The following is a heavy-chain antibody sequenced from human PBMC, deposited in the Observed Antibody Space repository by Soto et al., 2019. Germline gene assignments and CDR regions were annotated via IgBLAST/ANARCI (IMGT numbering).Heavy chain of an antibody. Sequence: QVQLQESGPGLVKPSETLSLICTVSGGSISSYYWSWIRQPPGKGLEWIGYIYYSGSTNYNPSLKSRVTISVDTSKNQFSPKLSSVTAADTAVYYCARFPRGYSYGHFDYWGQGTLVTVSS. D-gene: IGHD5-18*01. CDR2: IYYSGST. CDR3: ARFPRGYSYGHFDY. CDR1: GGSISSYY. V-gene: IGHV4-59*01. J-gene: IGHJ4*02.